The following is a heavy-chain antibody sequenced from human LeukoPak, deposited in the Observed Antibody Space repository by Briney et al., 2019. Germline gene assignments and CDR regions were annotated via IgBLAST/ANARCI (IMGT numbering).Heavy chain of an antibody. Sequence: SETLSLTCTVSGGSISSYYWSWIRQSPGKGLEWIGYIYYSGSTNYNPTLKSRVSMSVDTSKNQFSLKLSSVTAADTAVYYCARDYHSSGYQWYYWGQGTLVTVSS. CDR1: GGSISSYY. CDR3: ARDYHSSGYQWYY. V-gene: IGHV4-59*12. D-gene: IGHD3-22*01. J-gene: IGHJ4*02. CDR2: IYYSGST.